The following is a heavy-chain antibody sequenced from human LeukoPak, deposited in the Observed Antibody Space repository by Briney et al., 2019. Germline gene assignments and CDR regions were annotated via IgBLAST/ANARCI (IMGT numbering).Heavy chain of an antibody. CDR3: ARLTGTDFYFDY. CDR1: GGTFSSYA. D-gene: IGHD7-27*01. J-gene: IGHJ4*02. V-gene: IGHV1-69*05. CDR2: IIPVFGTA. Sequence: SVKVSCKASGGTFSSYAISWVRQAPGQGLEWMGGIIPVFGTANYAQKFQGRVTITTDESTSTAYMELSSLRSEDTAVYYCARLTGTDFYFDYWGQGTLVTVSS.